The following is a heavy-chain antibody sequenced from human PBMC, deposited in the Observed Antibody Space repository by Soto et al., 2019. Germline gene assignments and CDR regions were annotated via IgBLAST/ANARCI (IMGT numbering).Heavy chain of an antibody. CDR1: GDSISSINNY. Sequence: PSETLSLTCTVSGDSISSINNYWSWIRQPPGEGLEWIGFISYSGTTSYSPSLKSRVAISLDTSKNQFSLSLNFVTAADTAVYYCAGGRGYGYGPVPWGQGRWSPSPQ. D-gene: IGHD5-18*01. CDR3: AGGRGYGYGPVP. V-gene: IGHV4-30-4*01. J-gene: IGHJ5*02. CDR2: ISYSGTT.